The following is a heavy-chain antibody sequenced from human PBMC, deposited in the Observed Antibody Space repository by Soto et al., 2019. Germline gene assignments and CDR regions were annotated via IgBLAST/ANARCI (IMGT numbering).Heavy chain of an antibody. Sequence: PSETLSLTCTVSGGSSSSSSYYWGWIRQPPGKGLEWIGSIYYSGGTYYNPSLKSRVTISVDTSKNQFSLKLSSVTAADTAVYYCARHAAGYCSGGSCYMDYWGQGTLVTVSS. CDR3: ARHAAGYCSGGSCYMDY. CDR1: GGSSSSSSYY. CDR2: IYYSGGT. V-gene: IGHV4-39*01. J-gene: IGHJ4*02. D-gene: IGHD2-15*01.